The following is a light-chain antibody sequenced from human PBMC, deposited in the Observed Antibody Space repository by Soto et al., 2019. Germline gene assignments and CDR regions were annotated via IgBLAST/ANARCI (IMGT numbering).Light chain of an antibody. V-gene: IGKV3-20*01. CDR1: QSVSSSY. J-gene: IGKJ2*01. CDR3: QQYGNPL. Sequence: EIVLTQSPGTLSLSPGERATLSCRASQSVSSSYLAWYQQKPGQAPRLLIYGASSRATGIPDRFSGSGSGTDFTLTISRLEPEDFAVYYCQQYGNPLFGQGTKLEIK. CDR2: GAS.